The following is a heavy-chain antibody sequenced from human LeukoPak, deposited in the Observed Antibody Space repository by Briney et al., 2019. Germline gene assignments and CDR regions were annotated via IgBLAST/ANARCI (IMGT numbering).Heavy chain of an antibody. D-gene: IGHD3-22*01. CDR2: IRFDGSSE. Sequence: QLGGSLRLSCAASGFMFSSYGPHWVRQAPGKGLEWLAFIRFDGSSEYYADSVKGRFTISRDNSKNRLYLQVNRSRPEDTAVYYCAKDIYSDSHGFPGAIDHWGQGTLVSVSS. J-gene: IGHJ4*02. CDR1: GFMFSSYG. CDR3: AKDIYSDSHGFPGAIDH. V-gene: IGHV3-30*02.